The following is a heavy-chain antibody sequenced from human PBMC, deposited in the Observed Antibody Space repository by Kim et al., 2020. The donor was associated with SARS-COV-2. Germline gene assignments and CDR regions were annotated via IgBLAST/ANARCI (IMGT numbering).Heavy chain of an antibody. J-gene: IGHJ4*02. Sequence: ASVKVSCKASGYTFTSYYIHWVRQAPGQGLEWVGIINPSGGSTTYAQKFQGRVTMTRDTSTSTVNMELGSLRSEDTAVYYCARGEYHDYWGQGTLVTVSS. CDR1: GYTFTSYY. CDR3: ARGEYHDY. D-gene: IGHD2-2*01. CDR2: INPSGGST. V-gene: IGHV1-46*01.